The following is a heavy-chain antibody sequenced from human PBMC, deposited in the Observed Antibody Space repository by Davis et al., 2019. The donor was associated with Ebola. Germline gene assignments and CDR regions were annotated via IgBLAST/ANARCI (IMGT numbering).Heavy chain of an antibody. D-gene: IGHD1-26*01. Sequence: PGGSLRLSCAASGFTFSSYGMHWVRQAPGKGLEWVAVIGYDGSNKYYADSVKGRFTISRDNSKNTLYLQMNSLRAEDTAVYYCARVIWRGYYYYYGMDVWGQGTTVTVSS. J-gene: IGHJ6*02. CDR3: ARVIWRGYYYYYGMDV. CDR1: GFTFSSYG. CDR2: IGYDGSNK. V-gene: IGHV3-33*08.